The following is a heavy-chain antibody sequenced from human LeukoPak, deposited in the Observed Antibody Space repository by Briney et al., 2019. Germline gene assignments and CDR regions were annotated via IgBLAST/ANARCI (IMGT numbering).Heavy chain of an antibody. CDR2: ISGSSSYI. CDR3: ARADSNIAARRIGFDY. V-gene: IGHV3-21*01. J-gene: IGHJ4*02. D-gene: IGHD6-6*01. Sequence: GGSLRLSCAASGFTFSSYEMNWVRQAPGKGLEWVSSISGSSSYIYYADSLKGRFTISRDNAKNSLYLQINSLRAGDTALYYCARADSNIAARRIGFDYWGQGTLVTVSS. CDR1: GFTFSSYE.